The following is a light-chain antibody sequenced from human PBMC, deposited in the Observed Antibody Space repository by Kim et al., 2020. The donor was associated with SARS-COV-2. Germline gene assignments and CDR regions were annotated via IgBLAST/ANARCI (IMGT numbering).Light chain of an antibody. J-gene: IGLJ3*02. V-gene: IGLV3-1*01. CDR2: QDS. CDR3: QTWDSRLV. CDR1: ELVTTY. Sequence: SYELTQPPSVSVSPGQTASITCSGHELVTTYVAWYQQKAGQSPVVVIYQDSKRPSGVPERFSGSNSGNTATLTISETQSMDEADYFCQTWDSRLVFGGGT.